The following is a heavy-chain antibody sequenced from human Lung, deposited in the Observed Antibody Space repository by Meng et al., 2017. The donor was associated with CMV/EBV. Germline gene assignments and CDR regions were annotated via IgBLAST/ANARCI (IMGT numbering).Heavy chain of an antibody. J-gene: IGHJ5*02. Sequence: VQLQQSGPRLVKPSQTLSLTCTVSVGSLRSGGYYWSWIRQHPGKGLEWIGYIHSSGRTYYNPSLRSRLTISVDTSKNQFSLKLSSVTAADTAVYYCARASYGSGSPLGESWFDPWGQGTLVTVSS. D-gene: IGHD3-10*01. CDR2: IHSSGRT. CDR3: ARASYGSGSPLGESWFDP. V-gene: IGHV4-31*03. CDR1: VGSLRSGGYY.